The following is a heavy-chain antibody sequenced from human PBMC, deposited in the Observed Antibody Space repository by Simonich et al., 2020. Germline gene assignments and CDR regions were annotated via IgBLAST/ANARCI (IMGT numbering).Heavy chain of an antibody. V-gene: IGHV1-18*01. CDR2: IRPSNGNT. J-gene: IGHJ4*02. Sequence: QVQLVQSGAEVKKPGASVKVSCKASGYTFTSYGISWVRQAPGQGLEWMEWIRPSNGNTNYAQTLQGRVTMTTDTSTSTAYMGLRGLRSDVTAVYYCARASRGTWWYYYFDYWGQGTLVTVSS. CDR3: ARASRGTWWYYYFDY. CDR1: GYTFTSYG. D-gene: IGHD2-15*01.